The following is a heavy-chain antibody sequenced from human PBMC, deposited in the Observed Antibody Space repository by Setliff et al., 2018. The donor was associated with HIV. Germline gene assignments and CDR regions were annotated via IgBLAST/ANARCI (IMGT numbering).Heavy chain of an antibody. V-gene: IGHV4-59*01. J-gene: IGHJ4*02. CDR1: GDSISSSY. CDR2: IYYSGST. CDR3: ARDSGYSFGFKYFDY. D-gene: IGHD5-18*01. Sequence: SETLSLTCTVSGDSISSSYWSWIRQPPGKGLEWIGYIYYSGSTNYNPSLKSRVTISLDMSKNQFSLRMSSVTAADTAVYYCARDSGYSFGFKYFDYWGQGTLVTVSS.